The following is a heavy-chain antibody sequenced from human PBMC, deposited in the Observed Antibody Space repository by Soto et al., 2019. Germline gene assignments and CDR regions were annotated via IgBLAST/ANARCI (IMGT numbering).Heavy chain of an antibody. Sequence: QVQLVQSGAEVKKPGASVKVSCKASGYTFTSYDINWVRQATGQGLEGMGWMNPNSGNTGYAQKFQGRVTMTRNTSISTAYMELSSLRSEDTHVYYCARERAYDTLAGYYYYYGMDVWGQGTTVTVSS. D-gene: IGHD3-9*01. CDR1: GYTFTSYD. J-gene: IGHJ6*02. CDR3: ARERAYDTLAGYYYYYGMDV. CDR2: MNPNSGNT. V-gene: IGHV1-8*01.